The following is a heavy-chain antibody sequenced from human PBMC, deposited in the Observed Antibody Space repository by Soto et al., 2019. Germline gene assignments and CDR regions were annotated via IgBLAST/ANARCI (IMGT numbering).Heavy chain of an antibody. V-gene: IGHV1-69*01. CDR2: IIPIFRTP. Sequence: QVQLVQSGAEVKQPGSSVKVSCQASGVTFSSFAISWVRQAPGQGLEWMGGIIPIFRTPNYAQNFQGRVTSTADESTSSVYMELSRLRSEDTAVYYCARSTGSGFRPGTHRFNWFDPGGQGTLVTVSS. CDR1: GVTFSSFA. D-gene: IGHD5-12*01. J-gene: IGHJ5*02. CDR3: ARSTGSGFRPGTHRFNWFDP.